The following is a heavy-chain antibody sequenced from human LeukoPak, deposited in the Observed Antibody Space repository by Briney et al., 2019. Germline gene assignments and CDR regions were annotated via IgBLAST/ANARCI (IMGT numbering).Heavy chain of an antibody. D-gene: IGHD3-22*01. V-gene: IGHV3-66*04. CDR2: IYSGGST. Sequence: GGSLRLSCAASGFTVSSNYMSWVRQAPGKGLEWVSVIYSGGSTYYAASVKGRFTISRDNSKNTLYLQMNSLRAEDTAVYYCARPGYYDSSGYSIDYWGQGTLVTVSS. CDR3: ARPGYYDSSGYSIDY. CDR1: GFTVSSNY. J-gene: IGHJ4*02.